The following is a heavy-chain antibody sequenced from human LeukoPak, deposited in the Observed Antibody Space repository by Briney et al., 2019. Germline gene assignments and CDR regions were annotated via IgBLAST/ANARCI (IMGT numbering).Heavy chain of an antibody. V-gene: IGHV3-7*01. D-gene: IGHD3-3*02. CDR3: ARDSERSSSFAFDI. CDR1: GFRFSSYW. J-gene: IGHJ3*02. Sequence: GGSLRLSCAASGFRFSSYWMSWVRQAPGKGLEWVANINLDGSGKSYVDSVEGRFTISRDNAKNSLYLQMNSLRGEDTAVYYCARDSERSSSFAFDIWGQGTMVTASS. CDR2: INLDGSGK.